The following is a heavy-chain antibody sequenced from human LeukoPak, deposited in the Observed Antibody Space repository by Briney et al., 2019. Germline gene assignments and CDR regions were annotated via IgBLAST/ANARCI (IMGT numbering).Heavy chain of an antibody. CDR1: GFTFSSYA. Sequence: GGSLRLSFAASGFTFSSYAMHWVRPAPGKGLEWVAVISYDGSNKYYVDSVKGRFTISRDNSKNTLYLQMNSLRPEDTALYYCARLLRFYDFSFDPWGQGTLVTVSS. V-gene: IGHV3-30*04. CDR3: ARLLRFYDFSFDP. CDR2: ISYDGSNK. D-gene: IGHD3-3*01. J-gene: IGHJ5*02.